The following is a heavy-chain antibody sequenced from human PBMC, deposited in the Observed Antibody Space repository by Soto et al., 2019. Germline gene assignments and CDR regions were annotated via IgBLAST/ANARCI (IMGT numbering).Heavy chain of an antibody. V-gene: IGHV4-59*01. CDR2: IYYSGST. CDR3: ARAPDIVATIFDY. CDR1: GGSISSYY. D-gene: IGHD5-12*01. Sequence: PSETLSFTCTVSGGSISSYYWSWIRQPPGKGLEWIGYIYYSGSTNYNPSLKSRVTISVDTSKNQFSLKLSSVTAADTAVYYCARAPDIVATIFDYWGQGTLVTVSS. J-gene: IGHJ4*02.